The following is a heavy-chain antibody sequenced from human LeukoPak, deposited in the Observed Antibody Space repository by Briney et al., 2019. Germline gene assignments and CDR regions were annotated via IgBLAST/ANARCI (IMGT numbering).Heavy chain of an antibody. CDR3: ARDHYVSPYGDYYYYYGMDV. CDR1: AGSISSYY. Sequence: SETLSLTCTVSAGSISSYYWSWIRQPPGKGLEWIGYIYYSGSTNYNPSLKSRVTISVDTSKNQFSLKLSSVTAADTAVYYCARDHYVSPYGDYYYYYGMDVWGQGTTVTVSS. CDR2: IYYSGST. D-gene: IGHD4-17*01. V-gene: IGHV4-59*01. J-gene: IGHJ6*02.